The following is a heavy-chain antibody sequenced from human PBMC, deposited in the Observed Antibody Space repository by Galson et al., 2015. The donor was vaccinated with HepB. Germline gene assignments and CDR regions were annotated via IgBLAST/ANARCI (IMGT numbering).Heavy chain of an antibody. Sequence: SLRLSCAASGFTFSSYAMSWVRQAPGKGLKWVSAISGSGGSTYYADSVKGRFTISRDNSKNTLYLQMNSLRAEDTAVYYCAKARPARLVRVNYFDYWGQGTLVTVAS. V-gene: IGHV3-23*01. CDR1: GFTFSSYA. D-gene: IGHD6-19*01. CDR2: ISGSGGST. J-gene: IGHJ4*02. CDR3: AKARPARLVRVNYFDY.